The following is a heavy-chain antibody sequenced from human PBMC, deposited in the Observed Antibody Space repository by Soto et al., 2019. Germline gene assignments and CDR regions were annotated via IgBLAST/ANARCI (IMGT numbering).Heavy chain of an antibody. CDR3: AKGPYSNYVPNYYYYYGMDV. V-gene: IGHV3-23*01. CDR2: ISGSGGST. J-gene: IGHJ6*02. D-gene: IGHD4-4*01. Sequence: LRLSCAASGFTFSSYAMSWVRQAPGKGLEWVSAISGSGGSTYYADSVKGRFTISRDNSKNTLYLQMNSLRAEDTAVYYCAKGPYSNYVPNYYYYYGMDVWGQGTTVTVSS. CDR1: GFTFSSYA.